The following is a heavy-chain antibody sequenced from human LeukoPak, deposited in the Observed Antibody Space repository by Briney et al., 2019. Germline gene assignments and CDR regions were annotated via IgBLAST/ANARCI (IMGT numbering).Heavy chain of an antibody. Sequence: ASVKVSCKASGYTFTAYYIHWVRQAPGQGLEWMGWISPNSGGTDYAQKFQGRVAMTRDTSISTAYVELSSLTSDDTAVYYCAIQPWGSGNNWYFDLWGRGTLVTVSS. D-gene: IGHD7-27*01. J-gene: IGHJ2*01. CDR3: AIQPWGSGNNWYFDL. V-gene: IGHV1-2*02. CDR2: ISPNSGGT. CDR1: GYTFTAYY.